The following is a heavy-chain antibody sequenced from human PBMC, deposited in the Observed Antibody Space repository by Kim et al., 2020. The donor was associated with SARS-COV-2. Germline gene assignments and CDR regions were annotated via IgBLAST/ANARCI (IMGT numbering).Heavy chain of an antibody. CDR3: AADTDSSGYLGY. V-gene: IGHV1-58*01. D-gene: IGHD3-22*01. J-gene: IGHJ4*02. Sequence: NYAQKFQERVTITRDMSTSTAYMELGSLGSEDTAVYYCAADTDSSGYLGYWGQGTLVTVSS.